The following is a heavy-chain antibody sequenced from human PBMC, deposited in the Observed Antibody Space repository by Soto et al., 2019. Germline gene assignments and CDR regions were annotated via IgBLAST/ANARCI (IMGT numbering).Heavy chain of an antibody. D-gene: IGHD2-15*01. V-gene: IGHV4-34*01. J-gene: IGHJ3*02. CDR3: ARGRLWVDIVVVVAAKGAFDI. Sequence: SETLSLTCAVYGGSFSGYYWSWIRQPPGWGLEWIGEINHSGSTIYNPSLKSRVTISVDTSKNQFSLKLSSVTAADTAVYYCARGRLWVDIVVVVAAKGAFDIWGQGTMVT. CDR1: GGSFSGYY. CDR2: INHSGST.